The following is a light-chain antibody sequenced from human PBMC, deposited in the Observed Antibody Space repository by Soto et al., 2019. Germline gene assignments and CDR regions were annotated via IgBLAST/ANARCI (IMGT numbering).Light chain of an antibody. Sequence: QSALTQPASVSGSPGQSITISCTGTSSDVGGYNYVSWYQQHPGKVPKLMICDVTNRPSGVSNRFSGSKSGNTASLTISGLQAEDEADYYCCSYTSSSTLVFGTGTKLTVL. V-gene: IGLV2-14*01. J-gene: IGLJ1*01. CDR2: DVT. CDR1: SSDVGGYNY. CDR3: CSYTSSSTLV.